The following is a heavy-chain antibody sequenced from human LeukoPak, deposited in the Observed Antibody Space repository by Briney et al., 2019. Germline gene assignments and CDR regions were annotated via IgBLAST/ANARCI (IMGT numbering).Heavy chain of an antibody. CDR3: ATLRDYSGSLLNYYYMDV. CDR2: IYYSGST. CDR1: GGSTSSSSYY. Sequence: SETLSLTCTVSGGSTSSSSYYWGWIRQPPGKGLEWIGSIYYSGSTYYNPSLKSRVTISVDTSKNQFSLKLSSVTAADTAVYYCATLRDYSGSLLNYYYMDVWGKGTTVTVSS. V-gene: IGHV4-39*01. J-gene: IGHJ6*03. D-gene: IGHD1-26*01.